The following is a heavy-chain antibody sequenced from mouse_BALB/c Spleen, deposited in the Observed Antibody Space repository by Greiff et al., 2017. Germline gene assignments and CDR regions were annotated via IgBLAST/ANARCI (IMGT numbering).Heavy chain of an antibody. CDR2: IYPYNGGT. J-gene: IGHJ3*01. CDR1: GYTFTDYN. Sequence: EVQLQQSGPELVKPGASVKISCKASGYTFTDYNMHWVKQSHGKSLEWIGYIYPYNGGTGYNQKFKSKATLTVDNSSSTAYMELRSLTSEDSAVYYCAREGYYGYDWFAYWGQGTLVTVSA. V-gene: IGHV1S29*02. D-gene: IGHD2-2*01. CDR3: AREGYYGYDWFAY.